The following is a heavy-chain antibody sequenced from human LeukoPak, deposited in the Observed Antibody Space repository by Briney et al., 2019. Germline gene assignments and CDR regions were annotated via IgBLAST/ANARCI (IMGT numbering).Heavy chain of an antibody. Sequence: GGSLRLSCAASEFTIDDYAMHWVRQAPGKGLEWVSSISWNSGSIDYADSVKGRFTISRDNAKNSLYLQMNSLRTEDMALYYCAKGFSRDVYSYFDYWGQGTLVTASS. V-gene: IGHV3-9*03. D-gene: IGHD5-24*01. CDR1: EFTIDDYA. CDR2: ISWNSGSI. J-gene: IGHJ4*02. CDR3: AKGFSRDVYSYFDY.